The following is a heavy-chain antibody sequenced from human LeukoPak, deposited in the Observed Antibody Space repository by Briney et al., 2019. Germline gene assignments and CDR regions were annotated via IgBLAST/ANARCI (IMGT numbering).Heavy chain of an antibody. CDR3: ARDRCSSTSCYQPYNWFDP. J-gene: IGHJ5*02. D-gene: IGHD2-2*01. Sequence: GGSLLLSCAASGFTFSDYYMSWIRQAPGKGLEWVSYISSSSSYTNYADSVKGRFTITGDNAKNSLYLQMNSLRAEDTAVYYCARDRCSSTSCYQPYNWFDPWGQGTL. CDR1: GFTFSDYY. V-gene: IGHV3-11*05. CDR2: ISSSSSYT.